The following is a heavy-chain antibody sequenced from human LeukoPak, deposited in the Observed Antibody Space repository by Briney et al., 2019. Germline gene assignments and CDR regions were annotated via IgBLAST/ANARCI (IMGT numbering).Heavy chain of an antibody. Sequence: GGSLRLSCAASGFTFNNAWMSWVRQAPGKGLEWVGRIKSNTDGGTTDYAAPVKSRFTISRDDSKNTLYLQMNSLKTEDTALYYCTTSTVPYQSWGQGTLVTVSS. CDR1: GFTFNNAW. D-gene: IGHD2-2*01. V-gene: IGHV3-15*01. CDR2: IKSNTDGGTT. J-gene: IGHJ4*02. CDR3: TTSTVPYQS.